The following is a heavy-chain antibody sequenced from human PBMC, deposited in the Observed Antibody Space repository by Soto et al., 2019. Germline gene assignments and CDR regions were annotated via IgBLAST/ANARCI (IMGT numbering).Heavy chain of an antibody. CDR2: IRSKAYGGTT. Sequence: PGGSLRLSCTASGFTFGDYAMSWFRQAPGKGLEWVGFIRSKAYGGTTEYAASVKGRFTISRDDSKSIAYLQMNSLKTEDTAVYYCTRRVDYYDSSGYYPENWFDPWGQGTLVTVPS. CDR3: TRRVDYYDSSGYYPENWFDP. D-gene: IGHD3-22*01. CDR1: GFTFGDYA. J-gene: IGHJ5*02. V-gene: IGHV3-49*03.